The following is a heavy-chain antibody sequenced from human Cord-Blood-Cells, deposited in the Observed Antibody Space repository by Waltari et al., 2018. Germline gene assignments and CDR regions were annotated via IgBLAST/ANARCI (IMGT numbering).Heavy chain of an antibody. CDR1: GFTFSSYS. J-gene: IGHJ4*02. D-gene: IGHD4-17*01. Sequence: EVQLVESGGGLVKPGGSLRLSCAASGFTFSSYSMNWVRQAPGKGLEWVSSISSSSSYIYYADSVKGRFTIARDNAKNSLYLQMNSLRVEDTAVYYCAREPDYGDYFDYWGQGTLVTVSS. V-gene: IGHV3-21*01. CDR2: ISSSSSYI. CDR3: AREPDYGDYFDY.